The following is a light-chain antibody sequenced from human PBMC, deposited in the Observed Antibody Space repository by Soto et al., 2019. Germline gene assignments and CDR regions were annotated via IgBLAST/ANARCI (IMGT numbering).Light chain of an antibody. J-gene: IGKJ3*01. CDR2: NAS. V-gene: IGKV1-33*01. CDR1: HDISNY. CDR3: QQFNTLPRFT. Sequence: DIQMTQSPSSLSASVGDRVTTTCQASHDISNYLNWYQQKPGRAPKVLIYNASNLETGVPSRFSGSGSGTNFTFTISRLQPEDIAIYHSQQFNTLPRFTFGPGTKVDIK.